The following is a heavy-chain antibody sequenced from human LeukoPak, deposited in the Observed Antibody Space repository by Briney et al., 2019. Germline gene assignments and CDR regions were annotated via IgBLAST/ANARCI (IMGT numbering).Heavy chain of an antibody. J-gene: IGHJ1*01. CDR3: AKGSLPAPVVFIGEYFQH. Sequence: GGSLRLSCTASGFTFSSYVMYWVRQAPGRGLEWVTFIHYDGGNKHYADSVKGRFTISRDNSKSTLYLQMNSLRTEDTAVYYCAKGSLPAPVVFIGEYFQHWGQGTLVTVSS. D-gene: IGHD2-2*01. V-gene: IGHV3-30*02. CDR2: IHYDGGNK. CDR1: GFTFSSYV.